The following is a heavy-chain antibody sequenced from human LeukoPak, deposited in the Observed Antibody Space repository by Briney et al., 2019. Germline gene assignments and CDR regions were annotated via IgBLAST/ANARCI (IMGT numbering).Heavy chain of an antibody. D-gene: IGHD3-22*01. Sequence: SETLSLTCTVSGGSISTYYWSWIRQPAGKGLEWIGRIYTSGSTNYNPSLKSRVTMSVDTSKNQFSLKLSSVTAADTAVYYCRGYYYDSSGYTTDYWGQGTLVTVSS. CDR1: GGSISTYY. CDR2: IYTSGST. CDR3: RGYYYDSSGYTTDY. J-gene: IGHJ4*02. V-gene: IGHV4-4*07.